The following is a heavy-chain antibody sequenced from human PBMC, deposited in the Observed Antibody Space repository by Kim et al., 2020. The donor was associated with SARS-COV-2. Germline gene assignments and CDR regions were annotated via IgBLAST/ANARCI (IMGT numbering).Heavy chain of an antibody. D-gene: IGHD4-4*01. CDR1: GFTFSSYW. J-gene: IGHJ5*01. CDR2: INTDGSTK. CDR3: ARGNIGNYRIAS. Sequence: GGSLRLSCAASGFTFSSYWMHWVRQAPGKGLVWVSRINTDGSTKSYADSVKGRFTISRYNAKNTLYLQMNSRRVEDTAVHYCARGNIGNYRIASWDHGTL. V-gene: IGHV3-74*01.